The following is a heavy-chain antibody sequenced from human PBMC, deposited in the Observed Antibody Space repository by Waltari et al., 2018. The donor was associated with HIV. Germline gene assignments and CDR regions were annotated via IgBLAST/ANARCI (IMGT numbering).Heavy chain of an antibody. CDR3: AKFRGSGSDY. D-gene: IGHD3-10*01. CDR2: ISGSGGST. V-gene: IGHV3-23*01. J-gene: IGHJ4*02. Sequence: EVQLLESGGGLVQPGGSLILSCAASGFTFEGYAMTWVRLAPGKGLEWVSGISGSGGSTFYADSVKGRFAISRDNSKNTLYLQMNTLRAEDTAVYYCAKFRGSGSDYWGQGAQVTVSS. CDR1: GFTFEGYA.